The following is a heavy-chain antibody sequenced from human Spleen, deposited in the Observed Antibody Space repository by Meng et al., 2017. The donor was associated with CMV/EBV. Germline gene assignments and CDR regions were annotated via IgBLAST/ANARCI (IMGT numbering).Heavy chain of an antibody. J-gene: IGHJ4*02. V-gene: IGHV3-23*01. D-gene: IGHD3-9*01. CDR1: FGSYT. Sequence: FGSYTMNWVRQAPGKGLEWVSTISASGDSTYYADSVKGRFTISRDNSKNTLFLQMNSLRAEDTAVYFCARAWFTVDIMTGPSSVSDYWGQGTLVTVSS. CDR3: ARAWFTVDIMTGPSSVSDY. CDR2: ISASGDST.